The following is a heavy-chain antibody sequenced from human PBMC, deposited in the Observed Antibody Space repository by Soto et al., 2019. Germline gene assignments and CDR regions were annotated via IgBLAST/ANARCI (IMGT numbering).Heavy chain of an antibody. CDR3: AKLVGERVVLMFDF. CDR1: GFTFSSYA. D-gene: IGHD3-16*01. Sequence: PGGSLRLSCAASGFTFSSYAMSWVRQAPGKGLEWVSTISSSGGSTYYADSVKGRFTISRDKSKNTMYLQMNSLRAEDTAVYYCAKLVGERVVLMFDFWGQGTLVTVSS. J-gene: IGHJ4*02. V-gene: IGHV3-23*01. CDR2: ISSSGGST.